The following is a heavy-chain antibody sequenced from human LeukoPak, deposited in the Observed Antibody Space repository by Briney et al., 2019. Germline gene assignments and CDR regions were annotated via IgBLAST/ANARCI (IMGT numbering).Heavy chain of an antibody. D-gene: IGHD2-15*01. Sequence: PGGSLRLPCAASGFTFSSYSMNWVRQAPGKGLEWVSSISSSSSYIYYADSVKGRFTISRDNAKNSLYLQMSSLRAEDTAVYYCARGFGSGVDYWGQGTLVTVSS. CDR2: ISSSSSYI. CDR1: GFTFSSYS. J-gene: IGHJ4*02. V-gene: IGHV3-21*01. CDR3: ARGFGSGVDY.